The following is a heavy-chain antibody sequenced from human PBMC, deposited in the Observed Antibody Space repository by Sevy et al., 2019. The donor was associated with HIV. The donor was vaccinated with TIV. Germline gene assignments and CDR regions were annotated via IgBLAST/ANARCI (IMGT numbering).Heavy chain of an antibody. CDR3: AKDSVLGDGGDSFDY. CDR1: GFTFSSYA. Sequence: GGSLRLSCAASGFTFSSYAMSWVRQAPGKGLEWVSAISGSGGSTYYADSVKGRFTISRDNSKNTLYLQMNSLRAEDTAVYYCAKDSVLGDGGDSFDYWGQGTLVTVSS. D-gene: IGHD2-21*01. J-gene: IGHJ4*02. V-gene: IGHV3-23*01. CDR2: ISGSGGST.